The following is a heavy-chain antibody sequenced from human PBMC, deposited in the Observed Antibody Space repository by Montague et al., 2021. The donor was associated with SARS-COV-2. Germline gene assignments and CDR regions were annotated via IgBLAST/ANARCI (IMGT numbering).Heavy chain of an antibody. CDR2: IGTAGDT. J-gene: IGHJ5*02. D-gene: IGHD3-22*01. CDR1: GFTFSSYD. Sequence: SLRLSCAASGFTFSSYDMHWVRQATGKGLEWVSAIGTAGDTYYPGSVKGRFTISRENAKNSLYLQMNSQRAGDTAVYYCARASYDSSGYYNWFDPWGQGTLVTVSS. V-gene: IGHV3-13*04. CDR3: ARASYDSSGYYNWFDP.